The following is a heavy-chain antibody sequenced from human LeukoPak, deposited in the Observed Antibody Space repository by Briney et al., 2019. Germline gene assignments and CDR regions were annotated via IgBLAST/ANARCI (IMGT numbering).Heavy chain of an antibody. D-gene: IGHD3-22*01. CDR2: FDPEDGET. V-gene: IGHV1-24*01. J-gene: IGHJ4*02. CDR1: GYTLTELS. Sequence: GASVKVSCKVSGYTLTELSMHWVRQAPGKGLEWMGGFDPEDGETIYAQKFQGRVTMTEDTSTDTAYMELSSLRSEDTAVYYCATASGYYDSSGYYGGGYWGQGTLVTVSS. CDR3: ATASGYYDSSGYYGGGY.